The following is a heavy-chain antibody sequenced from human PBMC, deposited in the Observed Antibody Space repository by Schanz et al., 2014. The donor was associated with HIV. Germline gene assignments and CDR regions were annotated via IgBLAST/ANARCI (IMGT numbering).Heavy chain of an antibody. CDR2: LSGSGSNI. CDR1: GFSFSDYH. D-gene: IGHD3-10*01. V-gene: IGHV3-11*01. J-gene: IGHJ4*02. CDR3: ARVFGRTYGLPDY. Sequence: QVQLVESGGDLVKPGGSLRLSCTASGFSFSDYHMSWIRQAPGKGLEWVSSLSGSGSNIYYADSVKGRFTISRDNARTSLYLQMNSLRAEDTAVYYCARVFGRTYGLPDYWGQGTLVTVSS.